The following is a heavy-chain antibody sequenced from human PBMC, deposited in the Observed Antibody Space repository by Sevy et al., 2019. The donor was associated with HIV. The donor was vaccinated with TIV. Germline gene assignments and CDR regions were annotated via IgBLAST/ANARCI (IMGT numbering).Heavy chain of an antibody. CDR3: ARDCSSTTCVWGMDV. D-gene: IGHD2-2*01. CDR1: GFTFSNYW. J-gene: IGHJ6*02. V-gene: IGHV3-7*03. CDR2: IKRDGSEK. Sequence: GGSLRLSCAASGFTFSNYWMSWVRQAPGKGLEWVAHIKRDGSEKYYVDSVKGRFTISRDNAKNSLYLQMNSLRAEDTAVYYCARDCSSTTCVWGMDVWGQGTTVTVSS.